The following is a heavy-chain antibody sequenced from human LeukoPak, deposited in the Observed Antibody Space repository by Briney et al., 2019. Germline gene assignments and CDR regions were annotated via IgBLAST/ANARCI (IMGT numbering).Heavy chain of an antibody. J-gene: IGHJ4*02. V-gene: IGHV4-39*01. Sequence: SETLSLTCTVSGGSIRSSSYYWGWIRQPPGKGLEWIGSIYYSGSTYYNPSLKSRVTISVDTSKNQFSLKLSSVTAADTAVYYCARRTSEAAELIWFGELLETRGESHFDYWGQGTLVTVSS. CDR2: IYYSGST. CDR1: GGSIRSSSYY. D-gene: IGHD3-10*01. CDR3: ARRTSEAAELIWFGELLETRGESHFDY.